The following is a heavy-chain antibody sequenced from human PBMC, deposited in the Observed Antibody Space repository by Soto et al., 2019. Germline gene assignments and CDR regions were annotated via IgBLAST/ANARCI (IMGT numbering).Heavy chain of an antibody. Sequence: SETLSLTCTVSGGSISSYYWSWIRQPAGEGLEWIGRIYTSGSTNYNPSLKSRVTMSVDTSKNQFSLKLSSVTAADTAVYYCASCNTYGDCDYWGQGTLVTVSS. V-gene: IGHV4-4*07. CDR3: ASCNTYGDCDY. CDR1: GGSISSYY. CDR2: IYTSGST. J-gene: IGHJ4*02. D-gene: IGHD4-17*01.